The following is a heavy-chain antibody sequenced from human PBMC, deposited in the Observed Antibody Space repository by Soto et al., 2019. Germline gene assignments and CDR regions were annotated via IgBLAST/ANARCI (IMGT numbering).Heavy chain of an antibody. CDR1: GFTFSSYA. CDR2: ISGSGGST. CDR3: AKDALPGPIAPLGWFDP. J-gene: IGHJ5*02. D-gene: IGHD1-26*01. V-gene: IGHV3-23*01. Sequence: HPGGSLRLSCAASGFTFSSYAMSWVRQAPGKGLEWVSAISGSGGSTYYADSVKGRFTISRDNSKNTLYLQMNSLRAEDTAVYYCAKDALPGPIAPLGWFDPWGQGTLVTVSS.